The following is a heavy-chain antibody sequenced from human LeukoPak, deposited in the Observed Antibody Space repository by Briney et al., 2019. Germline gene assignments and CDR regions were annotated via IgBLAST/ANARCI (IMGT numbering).Heavy chain of an antibody. J-gene: IGHJ4*02. CDR2: IGSNRDTI. V-gene: IGHV3-48*02. CDR1: GFTFDTYP. D-gene: IGHD5-12*01. CDR3: ARGPGYGHYFDY. Sequence: GGSLRLSCAAAGFTFDTYPMNWVRQAPGRGLEWISYIGSNRDTIYYAASVKGRFTISRDNARYSLYLQMNSLRDEDTAVYYCARGPGYGHYFDYWGQGALVTVSS.